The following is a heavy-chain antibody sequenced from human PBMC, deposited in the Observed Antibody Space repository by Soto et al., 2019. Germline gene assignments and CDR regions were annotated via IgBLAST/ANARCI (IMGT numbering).Heavy chain of an antibody. CDR1: GGSISSYY. J-gene: IGHJ5*02. CDR2: IYYSGST. D-gene: IGHD3-22*01. CDR3: ARDSSGFYTGWFDP. V-gene: IGHV4-59*01. Sequence: QVQLQESGPGLVKPSDTLSLTCTVSGGSISSYYWSWIRQPPGKGLEWIGYIYYSGSTNYNPSLKRRVTISVDTSKYQFSLKLSSVTAADTAVYYCARDSSGFYTGWFDPWGQGTLVTVSS.